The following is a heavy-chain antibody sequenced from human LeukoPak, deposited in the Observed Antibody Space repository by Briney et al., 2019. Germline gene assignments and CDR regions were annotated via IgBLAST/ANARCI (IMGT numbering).Heavy chain of an antibody. V-gene: IGHV3-23*01. J-gene: IGHJ6*02. CDR3: AKDRGIQLRSYGMDV. D-gene: IGHD5-18*01. CDR2: ISGSGGST. Sequence: GGSLRLSCAASGFTFSSYAMSWVRQAPGKGLEWVSAISGSGGSTYYADSVKGRFTISRDNSKNTLYLQMNSLRAGDTAVYYCAKDRGIQLRSYGMDVWGQGTTVTVSS. CDR1: GFTFSSYA.